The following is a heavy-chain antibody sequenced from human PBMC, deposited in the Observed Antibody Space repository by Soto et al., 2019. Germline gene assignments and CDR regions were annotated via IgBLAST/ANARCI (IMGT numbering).Heavy chain of an antibody. D-gene: IGHD6-19*01. V-gene: IGHV1-3*01. Sequence: GASVKVSCKASGYTFTSYAMHWVRQAPGQRLEWMGRINAGNGNTKYSQKFQGRVTITRDTSASTAYMELSSLRSEDTAVYYCATPRTGYSSGSRVPGRYYFDYWGQGTLVTVSS. CDR2: INAGNGNT. CDR3: ATPRTGYSSGSRVPGRYYFDY. CDR1: GYTFTSYA. J-gene: IGHJ4*02.